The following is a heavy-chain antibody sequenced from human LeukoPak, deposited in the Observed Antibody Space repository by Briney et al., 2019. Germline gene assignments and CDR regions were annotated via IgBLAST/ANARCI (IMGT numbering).Heavy chain of an antibody. J-gene: IGHJ4*02. Sequence: PSETLSLTCSVSGDSIIGYYWGWIRQPPGKGLEWIGSIYYSGSTYYNPSLKSRVTISVDTSKNQFSLKLSSVTAADTAVYYCARVSPREWLPPFDYWGQGTLVTVSS. V-gene: IGHV4-39*07. CDR3: ARVSPREWLPPFDY. CDR1: GDSIIGYY. CDR2: IYYSGST. D-gene: IGHD3-3*01.